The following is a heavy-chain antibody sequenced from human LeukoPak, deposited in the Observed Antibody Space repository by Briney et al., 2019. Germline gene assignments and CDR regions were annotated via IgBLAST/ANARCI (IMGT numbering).Heavy chain of an antibody. CDR2: IRYDGNNK. D-gene: IGHD1-14*01. J-gene: IGHJ4*02. Sequence: GGSLRLSCGASGFTFSNYGMLWVRQAPGKGLEWVAFIRYDGNNKLYADSVKGRFTISRDNSKNTLYLHINSLRTEDTAVYYCAKDNPLDYWGQGTLVIVSS. CDR1: GFTFSNYG. CDR3: AKDNPLDY. V-gene: IGHV3-30*02.